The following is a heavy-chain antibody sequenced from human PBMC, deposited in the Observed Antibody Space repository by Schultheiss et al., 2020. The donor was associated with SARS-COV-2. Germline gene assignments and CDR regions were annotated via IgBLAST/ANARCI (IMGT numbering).Heavy chain of an antibody. CDR1: GFSFSNAW. Sequence: GGSLRLKWEGEGFSFSNAWMSWVRQAPGKGLEWVGRIKSKTDSGTTDYAAPVKGRFTISRDDSINTLYLQMNSLKTEDTAVYYCTAAGYYDTSGTHTYWGQGTLVTVSS. CDR3: TAAGYYDTSGTHTY. V-gene: IGHV3-15*01. CDR2: IKSKTDSGTT. D-gene: IGHD3-22*01. J-gene: IGHJ4*02.